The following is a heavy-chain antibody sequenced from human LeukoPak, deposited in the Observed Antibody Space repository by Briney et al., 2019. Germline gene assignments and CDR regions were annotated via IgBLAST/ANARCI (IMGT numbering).Heavy chain of an antibody. CDR1: GGSVSTYY. J-gene: IGHJ3*02. CDR3: ARDLSGYDDAFGI. D-gene: IGHD1-1*01. Sequence: SETLSLTCTVSGGSVSTYYWNWIRQPPGKGLEWIGYIYYSGSTNYNPSLKSRVTISVDTSKNQFSLKLSSVTAADTAVYFCARDLSGYDDAFGIWGQGTMVTVSS. V-gene: IGHV4-59*02. CDR2: IYYSGST.